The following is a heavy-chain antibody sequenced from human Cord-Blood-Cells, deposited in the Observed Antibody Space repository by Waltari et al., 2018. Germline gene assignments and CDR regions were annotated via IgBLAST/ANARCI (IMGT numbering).Heavy chain of an antibody. CDR1: GFSLSTSGVG. D-gene: IGHD6-19*01. V-gene: IGHV2-5*02. Sequence: QITLKESGPTLVKPTQTLTLTCTFSGFSLSTSGVGVGWIRPPPGKALEWLALIYWDDEKRYSPSPKSRLTITKDASKDQVVLTMTNMDPVDTATYYCAHRRVGWATYYFDYWGQGTLVTVSS. CDR3: AHRRVGWATYYFDY. CDR2: IYWDDEK. J-gene: IGHJ4*02.